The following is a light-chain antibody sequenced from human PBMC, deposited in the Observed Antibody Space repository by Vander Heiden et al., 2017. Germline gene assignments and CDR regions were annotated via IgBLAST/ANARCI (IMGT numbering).Light chain of an antibody. CDR3: MQALQTSPWT. CDR1: QSLLHSNGYNY. CDR2: LGS. J-gene: IGKJ1*01. Sequence: IVMTQSPLYLPVTPGEPASISCRSSQSLLHSNGYNYLDWYLQKPGQSPQLLIYLGSNRASGVPDRFSGSGSGTDFTLKISRVEAEDVGVYYCMQALQTSPWTFGQGTKVEIK. V-gene: IGKV2-28*01.